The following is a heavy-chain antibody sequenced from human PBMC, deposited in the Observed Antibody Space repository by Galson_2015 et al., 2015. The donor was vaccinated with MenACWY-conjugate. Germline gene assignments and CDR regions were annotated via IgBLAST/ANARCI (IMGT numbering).Heavy chain of an antibody. V-gene: IGHV3-49*03. CDR2: IQSKNYGANT. CDR1: GFAFGGFL. D-gene: IGHD2-15*01. CDR3: TRADHRYCSSTNCPFDH. J-gene: IGHJ4*02. Sequence: SLRLSCAASGFAFGGFLMGWFRQAPGKGLEWVGYIQSKNYGANTQYAASVKDRFSISRDDSRSIAYLEMNSLKTEDTALYDCTRADHRYCSSTNCPFDHWGQGTLVTVSS.